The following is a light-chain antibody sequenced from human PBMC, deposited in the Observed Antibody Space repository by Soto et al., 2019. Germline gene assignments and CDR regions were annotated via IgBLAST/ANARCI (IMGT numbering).Light chain of an antibody. Sequence: QSALTQPASVSGSPGQSITISCTGTSSDVGGYNSVSWYQQHPGEAPKLMIYEVSNRPSGVSNRFSGSKSGNTASLTISGLQAEDEADYYCSSYTSSSADVFGTGTKLTVL. CDR1: SSDVGGYNS. V-gene: IGLV2-14*01. J-gene: IGLJ1*01. CDR2: EVS. CDR3: SSYTSSSADV.